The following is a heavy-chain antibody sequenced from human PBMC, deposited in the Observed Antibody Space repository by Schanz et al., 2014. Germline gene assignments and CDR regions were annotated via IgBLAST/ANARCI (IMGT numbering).Heavy chain of an antibody. J-gene: IGHJ6*02. Sequence: QLQLQESGPGLVKPSETLSLTCTVSGDSISSESFYWGWIRQPPGKGLEWIGYIYYSGSTNYNPSLKSRVTISVDTSKNQFSLKLSSVTAADTAVYYCARAEINSGYARYYYGMDVWGQGTTVTVSS. CDR3: ARAEINSGYARYYYGMDV. CDR1: GDSISSESFY. V-gene: IGHV4-61*01. D-gene: IGHD5-12*01. CDR2: IYYSGST.